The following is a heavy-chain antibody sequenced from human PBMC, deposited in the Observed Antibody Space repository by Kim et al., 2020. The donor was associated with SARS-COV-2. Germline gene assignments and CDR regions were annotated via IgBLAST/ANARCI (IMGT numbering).Heavy chain of an antibody. J-gene: IGHJ6*02. CDR1: GFTFSSYD. CDR2: IGTAGDT. V-gene: IGHV3-13*01. CDR3: ARGGLRSIMLGYYYYGMDV. D-gene: IGHD3-16*01. Sequence: GGSLRLSCAASGFTFSSYDMHWVRQATGKGLEWVSAIGTAGDTYYPGSVKGRFTISRENAKNSLYLQMNSLRAGDTAVYYCARGGLRSIMLGYYYYGMDVWGQGTTVTVSS.